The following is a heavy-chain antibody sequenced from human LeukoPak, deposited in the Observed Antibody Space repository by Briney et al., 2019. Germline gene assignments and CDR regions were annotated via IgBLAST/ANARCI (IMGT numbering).Heavy chain of an antibody. CDR2: ISAYNGNT. Sequence: SVNVSCKASGYTFTSYGISWVRQAPGQGLEWMGWISAYNGNTNYAQKLQGRVTMTTDTSTSTAYMELRSLRSDDTAVYYCARGVYSSVTLPPYFDYWGQGTLVTVSS. J-gene: IGHJ4*02. CDR1: GYTFTSYG. CDR3: ARGVYSSVTLPPYFDY. D-gene: IGHD4-17*01. V-gene: IGHV1-18*01.